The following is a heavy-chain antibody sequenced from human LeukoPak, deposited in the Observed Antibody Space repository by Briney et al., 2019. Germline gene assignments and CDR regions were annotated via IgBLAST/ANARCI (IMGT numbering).Heavy chain of an antibody. Sequence: ASVKVSCKASGYTFTSYGISWVRQAPGQGLEWMGWISGYNGHTNYAQKLQGRVTMTTDKSTSTAYMELSRLRSDDTAVYYCARDTYYDILTGSGSNYYYYYMDVWGKGTTVTISS. V-gene: IGHV1-18*01. J-gene: IGHJ6*03. CDR1: GYTFTSYG. D-gene: IGHD3-9*01. CDR2: ISGYNGHT. CDR3: ARDTYYDILTGSGSNYYYYYMDV.